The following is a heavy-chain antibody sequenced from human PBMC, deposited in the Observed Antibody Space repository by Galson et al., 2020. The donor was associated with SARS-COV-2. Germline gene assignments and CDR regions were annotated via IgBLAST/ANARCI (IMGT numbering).Heavy chain of an antibody. Sequence: GESLKISCKGSGYSFTSYWIGWVRQMPGKGLEWMGIIYPGDSDTRYSPSFQGQVTISADKSISTAYLQWSSLKASDTAMYYCARLNDYGALSDAFDIWGQGTMVTVSS. CDR3: ARLNDYGALSDAFDI. J-gene: IGHJ3*02. CDR1: GYSFTSYW. D-gene: IGHD4-17*01. V-gene: IGHV5-51*01. CDR2: IYPGDSDT.